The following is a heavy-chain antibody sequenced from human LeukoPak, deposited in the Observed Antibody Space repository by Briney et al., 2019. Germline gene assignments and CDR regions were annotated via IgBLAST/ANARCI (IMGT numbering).Heavy chain of an antibody. CDR3: AREGASSSFGY. Sequence: GGSLRLSCVVSGFTVSSNYMSWVRQAPGKGLEWVSVLYSGGNTYHADSVKGRFTISRDNSMNTLYLQMNSLRAEDTAVYYCAREGASSSFGYWGQGTLVTVSS. CDR1: GFTVSSNY. J-gene: IGHJ4*02. CDR2: LYSGGNT. V-gene: IGHV3-53*01. D-gene: IGHD6-13*01.